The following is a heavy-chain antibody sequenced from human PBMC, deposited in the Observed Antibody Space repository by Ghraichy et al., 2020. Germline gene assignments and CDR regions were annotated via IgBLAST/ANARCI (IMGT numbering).Heavy chain of an antibody. Sequence: SETLSLTCTVSGGSVSSGSYYWSWIRQPPGKGLEWIGYIYYSGSTNYNPSLKSRVTISVDTSKNQFSLKLSSVTAADTAVYYCARGPVAGPEYFQHWGQGTLVTVSS. D-gene: IGHD6-19*01. J-gene: IGHJ1*01. CDR1: GGSVSSGSYY. V-gene: IGHV4-61*01. CDR3: ARGPVAGPEYFQH. CDR2: IYYSGST.